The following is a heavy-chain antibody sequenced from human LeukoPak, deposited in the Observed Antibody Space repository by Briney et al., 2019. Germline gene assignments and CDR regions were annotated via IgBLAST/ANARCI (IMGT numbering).Heavy chain of an antibody. D-gene: IGHD2-2*02. CDR1: GFTFNTFA. V-gene: IGHV3-23*01. J-gene: IGHJ4*02. CDR2: ISSSGGTT. Sequence: GGSLRLSCAASGFTFNTFAMSWVRQAPGKGLEWVSVISSSGGTTYYADSVKGRFTISRDNSKNTLYLQMNGLRAEDTAVYYCAKSNCSNTNCYTGGYWGQGTLVTV. CDR3: AKSNCSNTNCYTGGY.